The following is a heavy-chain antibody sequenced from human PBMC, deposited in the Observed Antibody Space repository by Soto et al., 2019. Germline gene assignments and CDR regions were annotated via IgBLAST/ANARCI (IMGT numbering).Heavy chain of an antibody. Sequence: PSETLSLTCAVSGGSISSGGYSWSWIRQPPGKGLEWIGYIYHSGSTYYNPSLKSRVTISVDRSKNQFSLKLSSVTAADTAVYYCARAHRNKGYFDYWGQGTLVTVSS. CDR3: ARAHRNKGYFDY. CDR2: IYHSGST. J-gene: IGHJ4*02. V-gene: IGHV4-30-2*01. D-gene: IGHD4-4*01. CDR1: GGSISSGGYS.